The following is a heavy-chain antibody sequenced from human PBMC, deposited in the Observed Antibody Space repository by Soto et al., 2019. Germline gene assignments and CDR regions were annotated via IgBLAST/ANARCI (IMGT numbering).Heavy chain of an antibody. V-gene: IGHV1-18*01. CDR2: ISAHNGNT. D-gene: IGHD1-1*01. J-gene: IGHJ4*02. CDR3: ARGRYGDY. Sequence: QVHLVQSGAEVKKPGASVKVSCKASGYTFTSYGITWVRQAPGQGLEWMGWISAHNGNTDYAQKLQGRVIVTRDTFTRSDYRELRSLRSDDTAVSFCARGRYGDYWGQGALVTVSS. CDR1: GYTFTSYG.